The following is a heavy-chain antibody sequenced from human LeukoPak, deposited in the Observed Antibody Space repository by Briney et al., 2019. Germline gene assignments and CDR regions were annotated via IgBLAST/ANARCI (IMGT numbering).Heavy chain of an antibody. CDR3: ARAGTTPYYFDY. CDR2: IWYDGSNK. Sequence: GGSLRLSCAASGFTFSSYGMHWVRQAPGKGLEWVAVIWYDGSNKYYADSVKGRFTIPRDNSKNTLYLQMNSLRAEDTAVYYCARAGTTPYYFDYWGQGTLVTVS. CDR1: GFTFSSYG. J-gene: IGHJ4*02. D-gene: IGHD1-1*01. V-gene: IGHV3-33*01.